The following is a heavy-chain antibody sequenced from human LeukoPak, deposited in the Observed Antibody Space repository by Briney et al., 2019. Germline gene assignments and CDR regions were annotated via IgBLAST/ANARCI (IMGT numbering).Heavy chain of an antibody. CDR2: ISGSGGST. J-gene: IGHJ6*03. V-gene: IGHV3-23*01. D-gene: IGHD2-15*01. CDR3: AKQGRIVVVVAATNYMDV. CDR1: GFTFSSYG. Sequence: GGTLRLSCAASGFTFSSYGMSWVRQAPGKGLEWVSAISGSGGSTYYADSVKGRFTISRDNSKNTLYLQMNSLRAEDTAVYYCAKQGRIVVVVAATNYMDVWGKGTTVTISS.